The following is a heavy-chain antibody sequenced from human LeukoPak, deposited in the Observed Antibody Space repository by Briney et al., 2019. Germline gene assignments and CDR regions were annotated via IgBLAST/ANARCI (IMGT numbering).Heavy chain of an antibody. V-gene: IGHV3-23*01. CDR1: GFPFSSYN. D-gene: IGHD3-3*01. Sequence: GGSLRLSCAASGFPFSSYNMNWVRQAPGKGLEWVSAISGSGGSTYYADSVKGRFTISRDNSKNTLYLQMNSLRAEDTAVYYCAKDTIFGEYYYYYYMDVWGKGTTVTVSS. CDR3: AKDTIFGEYYYYYYMDV. CDR2: ISGSGGST. J-gene: IGHJ6*03.